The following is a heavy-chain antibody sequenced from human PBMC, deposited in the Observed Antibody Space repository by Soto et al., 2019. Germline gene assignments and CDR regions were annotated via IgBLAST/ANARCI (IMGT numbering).Heavy chain of an antibody. V-gene: IGHV5-51*01. J-gene: IGHJ6*02. D-gene: IGHD3-22*01. Sequence: GESLKISCKGSGYSFTSYWIGWVRQMPGKGLEWMGIIYPGDSDTRYSPSFQGQVTISADKSISTAYLQWSSLKASDTAMYYCARQPPAPILGPYYYDSSGEYYYYGMDVWGQGTTVTVSS. CDR2: IYPGDSDT. CDR3: ARQPPAPILGPYYYDSSGEYYYYGMDV. CDR1: GYSFTSYW.